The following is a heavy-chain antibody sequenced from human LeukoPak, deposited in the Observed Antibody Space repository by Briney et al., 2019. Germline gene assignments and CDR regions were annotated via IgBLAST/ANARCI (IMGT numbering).Heavy chain of an antibody. CDR3: ARDDGWAAGVLRYFDWLFPTNYYYYGMDV. CDR2: ISAYNGNT. J-gene: IGHJ6*02. Sequence: ASVKVSCKASGYTFTSYGISWVRQAPGQGLEWMGWISAYNGNTNYAQKLQGRVTMTTDTSTSTAYMELRSLRSDDTAVYYCARDDGWAAGVLRYFDWLFPTNYYYYGMDVWGQGTTVTVSS. D-gene: IGHD3-9*01. V-gene: IGHV1-18*01. CDR1: GYTFTSYG.